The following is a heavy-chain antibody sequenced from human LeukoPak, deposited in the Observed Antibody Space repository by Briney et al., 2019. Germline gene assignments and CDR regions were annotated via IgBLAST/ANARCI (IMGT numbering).Heavy chain of an antibody. J-gene: IGHJ4*02. CDR3: ARAGYSSSWSFDY. Sequence: GGSLRLSCAASGFTFSSYSMSWVRQAPGKGLEWVSSISSSSSYIYYADSVKGRFTISRDNAKNSLYLQMNSLRAEDTAVYYCARAGYSSSWSFDYWGQGTLVTISS. CDR2: ISSSSSYI. CDR1: GFTFSSYS. D-gene: IGHD6-13*01. V-gene: IGHV3-21*01.